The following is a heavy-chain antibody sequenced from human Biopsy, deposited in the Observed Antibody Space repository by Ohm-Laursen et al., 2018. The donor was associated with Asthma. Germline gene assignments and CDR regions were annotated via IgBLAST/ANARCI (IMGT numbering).Heavy chain of an antibody. Sequence: GTLSLTCTVSGDSIISSDYYWAWIRQPPGKGLEWIGTVYYSGSTYFSPSLQSRVILSVDTSKSQFSLRLSSVTAADTAVYYCVTHYGLRDWSPSDSWGQGTLVTVSS. J-gene: IGHJ4*02. V-gene: IGHV4-39*01. CDR3: VTHYGLRDWSPSDS. CDR2: VYYSGST. CDR1: GDSIISSDYY. D-gene: IGHD2-21*01.